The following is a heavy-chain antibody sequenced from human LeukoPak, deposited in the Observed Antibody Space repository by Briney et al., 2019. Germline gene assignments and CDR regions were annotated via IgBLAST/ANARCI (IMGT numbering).Heavy chain of an antibody. V-gene: IGHV4-30-4*08. D-gene: IGHD4-17*01. CDR3: ARDPDYDRAFDV. Sequence: SETLSLTCTVSGGSISSGDYYWSWIRQPPGKGLEWIGYIYYSGSTYYNPSLKSRVTISVDTSKNQFSLKLSSVTAADTAVYYCARDPDYDRAFDVWGQGTMVTVSS. CDR2: IYYSGST. J-gene: IGHJ3*01. CDR1: GGSISSGDYY.